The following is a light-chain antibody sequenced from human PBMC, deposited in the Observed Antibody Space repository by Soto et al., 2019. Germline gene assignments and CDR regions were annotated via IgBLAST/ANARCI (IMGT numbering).Light chain of an antibody. CDR1: SSDVGAHNF. CDR3: CSYAGNYKYV. CDR2: DVN. V-gene: IGLV2-11*01. Sequence: QSALTQPRSVSGSPGQSVTISCTGTSSDVGAHNFASWYQQHPGTAPKLMIHDVNKRPSGVPDRFSGSKSGNTASLTISGLQADDEADYYCCSYAGNYKYVFGTGTKV. J-gene: IGLJ1*01.